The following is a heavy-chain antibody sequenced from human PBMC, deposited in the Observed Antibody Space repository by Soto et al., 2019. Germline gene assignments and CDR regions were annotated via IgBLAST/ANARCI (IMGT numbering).Heavy chain of an antibody. CDR2: IGESGTPT. J-gene: IGHJ6*02. V-gene: IGHV3-23*01. D-gene: IGHD2-2*01. CDR3: ARYIPGVRYYGMDV. Sequence: GGSLRPSCAAPGFTFSNYSKKWVRHAPGKGLEWVSLIGESGTPTYYADSVKGRFTISRDNSGNTLFLEMYSLRAEDTAVYYCARYIPGVRYYGMDVWGQGTTVTVSS. CDR1: GFTFSNYS.